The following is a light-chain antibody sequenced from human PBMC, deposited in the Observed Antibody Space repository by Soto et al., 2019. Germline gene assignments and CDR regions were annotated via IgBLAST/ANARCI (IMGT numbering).Light chain of an antibody. CDR1: QHIHNY. CDR2: GAS. CDR3: QQSYSSP. J-gene: IGKJ1*01. Sequence: DIQMTQSPSSLSSYVGDRVIMTCRASQHIHNYLNWYQHKSGEAPKLLITGASSLQKGVPSRFSGSGSGTDFTLTITNLQPEDFATYYCQQSYSSPFGQGTKV. V-gene: IGKV1-39*01.